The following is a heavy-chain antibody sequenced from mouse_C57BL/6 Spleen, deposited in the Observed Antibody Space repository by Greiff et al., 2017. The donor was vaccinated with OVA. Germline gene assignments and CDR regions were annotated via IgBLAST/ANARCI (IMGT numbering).Heavy chain of an antibody. V-gene: IGHV1-52*01. CDR2: IDPSDSET. CDR3: AREYDGLVDV. CDR1: GYTFTSYW. J-gene: IGHJ1*03. Sequence: QVQLQQPGAELVRPGSSVKLSCKASGYTFTSYWMHWVKQRPIQGLEWIGNIDPSDSETHYNQKFKDKATLTVDKSSSTAYMQLSSLTSEDSAVYYCAREYDGLVDVWGTGTTVTVSS. D-gene: IGHD2-14*01.